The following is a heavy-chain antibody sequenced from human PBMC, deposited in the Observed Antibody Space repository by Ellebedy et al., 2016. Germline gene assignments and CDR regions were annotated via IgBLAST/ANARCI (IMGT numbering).Heavy chain of an antibody. Sequence: SVKVSXXASGGTFSSYAISWVRQAPGQGLEWMGGIIPIFGTANYAQKFQGRVTITADESTSTAYMELSSLRSEDTAVYYCARVADCSSTSCHYYYYYMDVWGKGTTVTVSS. CDR3: ARVADCSSTSCHYYYYYMDV. CDR2: IIPIFGTA. CDR1: GGTFSSYA. V-gene: IGHV1-69*13. D-gene: IGHD2-2*01. J-gene: IGHJ6*03.